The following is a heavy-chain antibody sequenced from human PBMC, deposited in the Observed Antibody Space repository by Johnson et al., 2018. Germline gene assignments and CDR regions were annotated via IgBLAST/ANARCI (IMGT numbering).Heavy chain of an antibody. CDR1: GGSISRYY. CDR3: ARGTGGYDYDYYYYMDV. CDR2: IYYSGST. Sequence: QVQLQESGPGLVKPSETXSLTCTVSGGSISRYYWSWIRQPPGKGLEWIGYIYYSGSTNYHPSPKSRAPIPVDTSKNPFSLKLSSGTAADTAVYYRARGTGGYDYDYYYYMDVWGKGTTVTVSS. J-gene: IGHJ6*03. D-gene: IGHD5-12*01. V-gene: IGHV4-59*01.